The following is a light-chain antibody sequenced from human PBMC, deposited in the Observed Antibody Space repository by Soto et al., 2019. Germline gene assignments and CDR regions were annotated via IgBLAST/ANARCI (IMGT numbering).Light chain of an antibody. Sequence: QSALTQPPSASGSPGQSVTISCTGTSSDVGDHNYVYWYQHHPGKAPKLVIYEVSQRPSGVPDRFSGSKSGTSAALAITGLQAEDEADYYCQSYDRSLSGNYVFGTGTKVTVL. CDR2: EVS. CDR3: QSYDRSLSGNYV. CDR1: SSDVGDHNY. J-gene: IGLJ1*01. V-gene: IGLV2-8*01.